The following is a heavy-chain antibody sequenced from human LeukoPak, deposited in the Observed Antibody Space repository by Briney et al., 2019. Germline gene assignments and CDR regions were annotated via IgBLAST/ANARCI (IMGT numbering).Heavy chain of an antibody. CDR2: INSDGSST. Sequence: PGGSLRLSCAASGFTFSSYWMHWVRQAPGKGLVWVSRINSDGSSTSYADSVKGRFTISRDNAKNTLYLQMNSLRAEDTAVYYCVRLRRNSDTSGFYYYYDFWGQGTLVTVSS. CDR3: VRLRRNSDTSGFYYYYDF. J-gene: IGHJ4*02. CDR1: GFTFSSYW. V-gene: IGHV3-74*01. D-gene: IGHD3-22*01.